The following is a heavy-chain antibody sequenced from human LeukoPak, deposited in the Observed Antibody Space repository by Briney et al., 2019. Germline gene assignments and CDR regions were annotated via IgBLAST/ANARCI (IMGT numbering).Heavy chain of an antibody. CDR3: AKTTTGYSSGRFPGWPVDF. V-gene: IGHV3-23*01. CDR1: GFTFSSYA. CDR2: IFGSGGSP. Sequence: GGSLRLSCAASGFTFSSYAMYWVRQAPGKGLEWVSGIFGSGGSPHYADSVKGRFTISRDNSKNPVYLQMNSLRAEDTAVYYCAKTTTGYSSGRFPGWPVDFWGQGTLVTVSS. J-gene: IGHJ4*02. D-gene: IGHD6-19*01.